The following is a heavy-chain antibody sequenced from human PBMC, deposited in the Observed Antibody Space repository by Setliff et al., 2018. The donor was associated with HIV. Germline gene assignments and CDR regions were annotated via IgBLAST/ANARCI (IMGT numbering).Heavy chain of an antibody. D-gene: IGHD4-17*01. CDR2: INYDDNYE. Sequence: GESLKISCAASGFTFSAHGMHWVRQAPGKGLEWVTFINYDDNYEYYADSVEGRFTISRDNSKSTVDLQMTSLTAEDTAVYYCVKDGDYRNGDYDAFDIWGQGTMVTVSS. CDR1: GFTFSAHG. V-gene: IGHV3-30*02. CDR3: VKDGDYRNGDYDAFDI. J-gene: IGHJ3*02.